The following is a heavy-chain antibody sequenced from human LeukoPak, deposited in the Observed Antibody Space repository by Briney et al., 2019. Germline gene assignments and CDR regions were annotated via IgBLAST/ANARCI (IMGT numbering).Heavy chain of an antibody. CDR1: KGSISSYN. CDR3: SRRRVSGSYLYYFDY. V-gene: IGHV4-4*08. Sequence: SETLSLTCTVSKGSISSYNWSWVRQPPGKGLEWIGYILTSGTTNYNPSLNSPITIPQNTSKDQFTVKLSSVTAADTAVYYCSRRRVSGSYLYYFDYWGQGTLVTVSS. J-gene: IGHJ4*02. D-gene: IGHD1-26*01. CDR2: ILTSGTT.